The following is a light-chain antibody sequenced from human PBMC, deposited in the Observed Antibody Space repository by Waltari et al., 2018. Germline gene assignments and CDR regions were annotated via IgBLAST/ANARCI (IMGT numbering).Light chain of an antibody. Sequence: DIHMTQSPSSLSASVGDTVTITCRASQSISSWLDWYQQKPGKAPNLLINKASSLQIGVPSRFSGSGSGTEFTLTINSLQPEDFATYYCLQYTSGPYSFGQGTKVEIK. CDR3: LQYTSGPYS. J-gene: IGKJ2*03. V-gene: IGKV1-12*01. CDR2: KAS. CDR1: QSISSW.